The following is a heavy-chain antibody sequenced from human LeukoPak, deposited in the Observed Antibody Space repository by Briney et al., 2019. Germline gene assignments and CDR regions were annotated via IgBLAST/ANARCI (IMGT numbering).Heavy chain of an antibody. J-gene: IGHJ4*02. V-gene: IGHV1-69*13. CDR1: GGTFSSYA. CDR2: IIPIFGTA. D-gene: IGHD3-3*01. Sequence: SVKVSCKASGGTFSSYAITWVRQAPGQGLEWMGGIIPIFGTANYAQKFQGRVTITADESTSTAYMELSSLRSEDTAVYYCANFDFWSGYRFDYWGQGTLVTVSS. CDR3: ANFDFWSGYRFDY.